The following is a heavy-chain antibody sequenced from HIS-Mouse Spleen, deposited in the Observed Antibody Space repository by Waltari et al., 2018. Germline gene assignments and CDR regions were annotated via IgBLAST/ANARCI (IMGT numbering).Heavy chain of an antibody. CDR2: ISYDGSNK. CDR3: ARDRQLGSLLDY. D-gene: IGHD1-1*01. CDR1: GFTFRSYA. Sequence: QVQLVESGGGVVQPGRSLRLSCAASGFTFRSYAMHWVRQAPGKGLEWVAVISYDGSNKYYADSVKGRFTISRDNSKNTLYLQMNSLRAEDTAVYYCARDRQLGSLLDYWGQGTLVTVSS. J-gene: IGHJ4*02. V-gene: IGHV3-30*04.